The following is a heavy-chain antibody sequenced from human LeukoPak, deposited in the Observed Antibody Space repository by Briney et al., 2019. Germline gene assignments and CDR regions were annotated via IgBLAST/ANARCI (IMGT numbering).Heavy chain of an antibody. J-gene: IGHJ6*03. CDR2: IIPIFGTA. CDR3: ARGEKYYYGSTRYYYYMDV. V-gene: IGHV1-69*13. CDR1: GGTFSNYA. D-gene: IGHD3-10*01. Sequence: SVKVSCKASGGTFSNYAVSWVRQAPGQGLEWMGGIIPIFGTANYAQKFQGRVTITADESTSTAYMELSSLRSEDTAVYYCARGEKYYYGSTRYYYYMDVWGKGTTVTVSS.